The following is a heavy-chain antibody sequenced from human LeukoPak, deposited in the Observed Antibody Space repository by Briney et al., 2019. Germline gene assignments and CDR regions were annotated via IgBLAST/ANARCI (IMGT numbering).Heavy chain of an antibody. V-gene: IGHV1-18*01. CDR2: ISAYNGNT. J-gene: IGHJ6*03. CDR1: GYTFTSYG. CDR3: ARAALRFYCMDV. Sequence: ASVKVSCKASGYTFTSYGISWVRQAPGQGLEWMGWISAYNGNTNYAQKLQGRVTMTIDTSTSTAYMELRSLRSDDTAVYYCARAALRFYCMDVWGKGTTVTVSS. D-gene: IGHD6-6*01.